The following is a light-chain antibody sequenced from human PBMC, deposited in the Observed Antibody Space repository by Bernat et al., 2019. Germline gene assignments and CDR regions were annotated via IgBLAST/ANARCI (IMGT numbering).Light chain of an antibody. J-gene: IGLJ2*01. CDR2: ENN. CDR3: GTWDTSMSVVV. V-gene: IGLV1-51*02. CDR1: TSNIGYNY. Sequence: QSVLTQPPSVSAAPGHKVTISCSGGTSNIGYNYVSWYQQYPGTAPRLLIYENNKRPSGIPARCSGSKSGTSATLGITGRQTGDEDDYYCGTWDTSMSVVVFGGGTKLTVL.